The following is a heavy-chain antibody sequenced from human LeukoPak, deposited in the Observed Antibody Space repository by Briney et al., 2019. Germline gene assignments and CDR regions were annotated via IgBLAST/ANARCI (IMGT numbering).Heavy chain of an antibody. CDR1: GYSISSGYY. J-gene: IGHJ3*02. CDR2: IYHSGST. Sequence: SETLSLTCTVSGYSISSGYYWGWIRQPPGKGLEWIGSIYHSGSTYYNPSLKSRVTISVDTSKNQFSLKLSSVTAADTAVYYCARAGRITMIVVVISGAFGIWGQGTMVTVSS. CDR3: ARAGRITMIVVVISGAFGI. V-gene: IGHV4-38-2*02. D-gene: IGHD3-22*01.